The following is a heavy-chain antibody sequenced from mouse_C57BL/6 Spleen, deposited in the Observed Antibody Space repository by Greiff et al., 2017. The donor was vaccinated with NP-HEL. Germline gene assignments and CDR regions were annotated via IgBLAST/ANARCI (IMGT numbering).Heavy chain of an antibody. J-gene: IGHJ4*01. D-gene: IGHD2-13*01. CDR2: INDGGSYT. V-gene: IGHV5-4*01. CDR3: AREGVTLYAMDY. Sequence: DVHLVESGGGLVKPGGSLKLSCAASGFTFSSYAMSWVRQTPEKRLEWVATINDGGSYTYYPDNVKGRFTISRDNAKNNLYLQMSHLKSEDTAMYYCAREGVTLYAMDYWGQGTSVTVSS. CDR1: GFTFSSYA.